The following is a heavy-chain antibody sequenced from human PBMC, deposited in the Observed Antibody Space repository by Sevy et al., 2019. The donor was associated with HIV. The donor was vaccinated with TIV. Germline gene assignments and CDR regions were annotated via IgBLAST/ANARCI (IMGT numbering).Heavy chain of an antibody. CDR3: ARDIYGASAFDI. D-gene: IGHD4-17*01. CDR1: GFTVSSNY. CDR2: IYSGGST. J-gene: IGHJ3*02. V-gene: IGHV3-53*01. Sequence: GGSLRLSCAAPGFTVSSNYMSWVRQAPGKGLEWVSVIYSGGSTYYEDSVKGRFTISRDNSKNTLYLQMNSLRAEDTAVYYCARDIYGASAFDIWGQGTMVTVSS.